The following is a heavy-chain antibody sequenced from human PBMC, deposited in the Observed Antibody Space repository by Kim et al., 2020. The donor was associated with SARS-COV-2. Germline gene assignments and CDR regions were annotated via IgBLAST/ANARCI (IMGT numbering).Heavy chain of an antibody. CDR2: IYYSGST. J-gene: IGHJ4*02. V-gene: IGHV4-59*01. D-gene: IGHD2-8*01. CDR3: ARVRGMGYFDY. Sequence: SETLSLTCTVSGGSISSYYWSWIRQPPGKGLEWIGYIYYSGSTNYNPSLKSRVTISVDTSKNQFSLKLSSVTAADTAVYYCARVRGMGYFDYWGQGTLVTVSS. CDR1: GGSISSYY.